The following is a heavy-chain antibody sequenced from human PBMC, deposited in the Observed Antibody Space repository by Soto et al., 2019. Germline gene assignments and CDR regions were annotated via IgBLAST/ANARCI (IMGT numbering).Heavy chain of an antibody. D-gene: IGHD3-16*01. V-gene: IGHV5-51*01. J-gene: IGHJ6*02. CDR1: GYSFTSYW. Sequence: GESLKISCKGSGYSFTSYWIGWVRQMPGKGLEWMGIIYPGDSDTRYSPSFQGQVTISADKSISTAYLQWSSLKASDTAMYYCXRLGGRTNRYYYYGMDVWGQGTTVTVSS. CDR2: IYPGDSDT. CDR3: XRLGGRTNRYYYYGMDV.